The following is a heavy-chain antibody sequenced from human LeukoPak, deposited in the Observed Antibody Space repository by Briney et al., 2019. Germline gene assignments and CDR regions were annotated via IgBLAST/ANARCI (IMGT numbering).Heavy chain of an antibody. J-gene: IGHJ4*02. V-gene: IGHV4-31*03. CDR3: AREVDSYGSGSWCY. CDR1: GGSISSGGYY. D-gene: IGHD3-10*01. Sequence: PSETLSLTCTVSGGSISSGGYYWSWIRQHPGKGLEWIGYIYYSGSTYYNPSLKSRVTISVDTSKNQFSLKLSSVTAADTAVYYCAREVDSYGSGSWCYWGQGTLVTVSP. CDR2: IYYSGST.